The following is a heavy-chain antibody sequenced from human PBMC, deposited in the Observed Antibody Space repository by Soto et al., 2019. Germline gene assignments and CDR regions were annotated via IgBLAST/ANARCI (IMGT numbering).Heavy chain of an antibody. CDR3: AKGSGRFLEWWRYAFDI. D-gene: IGHD3-3*01. CDR2: ISGSGGST. J-gene: IGHJ3*02. CDR1: GFTFSSYA. Sequence: EVQLLESGGGLVQPGGSLRLSCAASGFTFSSYAMSWVRQAPGKGLEWVSAISGSGGSTYYADSVKGRFTISRDNSKNTLYLQMNSLRAEDTAVYYCAKGSGRFLEWWRYAFDIWGQGTMVTVSS. V-gene: IGHV3-23*01.